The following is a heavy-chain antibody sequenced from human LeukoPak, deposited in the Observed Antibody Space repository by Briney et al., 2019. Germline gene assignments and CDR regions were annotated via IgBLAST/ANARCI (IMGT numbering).Heavy chain of an antibody. CDR1: GFTFSSYD. J-gene: IGHJ4*02. CDR2: SADST. V-gene: IGHV3-23*01. CDR3: ARVVAMDDY. D-gene: IGHD5-12*01. Sequence: GGSLRLSCAASGFTFSSYDMTWVRQAPGKGLEWVSGSADSTYYADSVKGRFTISRDNSKNTLYLQMNSLRAEDTAVYYCARVVAMDDYWGQGTLVTVSS.